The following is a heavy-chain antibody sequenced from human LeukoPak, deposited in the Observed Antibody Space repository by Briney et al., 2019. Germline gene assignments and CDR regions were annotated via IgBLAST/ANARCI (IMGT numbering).Heavy chain of an antibody. J-gene: IGHJ3*02. V-gene: IGHV3-11*01. D-gene: IGHD2-21*02. Sequence: GGSLRLSCAASGFTFSDYYMSWIRQAPGKGLEWVSYISSSGSIIYYADSVKGRFTISRDNAKNSLYLQMNSLRAEDTAVYYCARDGPCGGDCYYDAFDIWGQGTMVTVSS. CDR3: ARDGPCGGDCYYDAFDI. CDR1: GFTFSDYY. CDR2: ISSSGSII.